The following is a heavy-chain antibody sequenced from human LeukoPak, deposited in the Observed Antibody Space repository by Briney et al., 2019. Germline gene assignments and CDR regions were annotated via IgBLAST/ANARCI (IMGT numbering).Heavy chain of an antibody. Sequence: GGSLRLSCAASGFTFSSYGMHWVRQAPGKGLEWVADIWYDGSNKYYADSVKGRFTISRDNSKNTLYLQMNSLRAEDTAVYYCARARVVAAPNDAFDIWGQGTMVTVSS. CDR3: ARARVVAAPNDAFDI. V-gene: IGHV3-33*01. CDR1: GFTFSSYG. CDR2: IWYDGSNK. J-gene: IGHJ3*02. D-gene: IGHD2-15*01.